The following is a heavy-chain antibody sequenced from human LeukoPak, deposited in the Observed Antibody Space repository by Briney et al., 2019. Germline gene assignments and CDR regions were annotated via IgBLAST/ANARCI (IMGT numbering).Heavy chain of an antibody. CDR3: AKDIQLST. CDR2: ISSSGGNT. Sequence: GGSLTLSCAASGFTFSDSAMTWVRQVPGKGLEWVSLISSSGGNTYYADSVKGRFTISRDNSKNTLSLQMNSLRVEGTAIYYCAKDIQLSTWGRGTMVTVSS. CDR1: GFTFSDSA. J-gene: IGHJ3*01. V-gene: IGHV3-23*01. D-gene: IGHD3-16*02.